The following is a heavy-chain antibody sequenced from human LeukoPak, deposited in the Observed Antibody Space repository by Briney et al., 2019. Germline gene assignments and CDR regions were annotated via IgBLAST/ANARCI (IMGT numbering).Heavy chain of an antibody. Sequence: GGSLRLSCAGSGFTFSSYEMNWVRQAPGKGLEWVSYISSSGSTRYYADSVKGRFTVSRDNAKNSLYLQMNSLRAEDTAVYYCAKDWEQLDRLFDYWGQGTLVTVSS. D-gene: IGHD6-13*01. CDR2: ISSSGSTR. V-gene: IGHV3-48*03. CDR3: AKDWEQLDRLFDY. CDR1: GFTFSSYE. J-gene: IGHJ4*02.